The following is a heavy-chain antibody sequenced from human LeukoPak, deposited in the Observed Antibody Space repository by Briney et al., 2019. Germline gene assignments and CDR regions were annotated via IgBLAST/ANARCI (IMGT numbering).Heavy chain of an antibody. Sequence: PGGSLRLSCAASGFTFNSYALSWVRQAPGKGLEWVSAISGSGGSTYYADSVKGRFTISRDNSKNTLYLQMNSLRAEDTAVYYCAKSGGFGHVGNWFDPWGQGTLVTVSS. J-gene: IGHJ5*02. CDR1: GFTFNSYA. D-gene: IGHD3-10*01. CDR3: AKSGGFGHVGNWFDP. CDR2: ISGSGGST. V-gene: IGHV3-23*01.